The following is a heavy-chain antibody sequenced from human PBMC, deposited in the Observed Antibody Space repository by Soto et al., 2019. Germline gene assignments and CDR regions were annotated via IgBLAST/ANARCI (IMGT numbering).Heavy chain of an antibody. Sequence: GESLKISCKGSGYRFTSYWIGWVRPMPGKGLECMGIIYPGDSDTRYSPSFQGQVSISADKSISTAYLQWSSLKASDTAMYYCAGGGVRGVITRTRDYYGMDVWGQGTTVTVSS. V-gene: IGHV5-51*01. J-gene: IGHJ6*02. CDR2: IYPGDSDT. CDR1: GYRFTSYW. CDR3: AGGGVRGVITRTRDYYGMDV. D-gene: IGHD3-10*01.